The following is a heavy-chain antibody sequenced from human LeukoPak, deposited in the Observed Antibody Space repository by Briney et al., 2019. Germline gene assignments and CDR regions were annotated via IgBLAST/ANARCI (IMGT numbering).Heavy chain of an antibody. CDR3: ARPKTEAAGYYFDY. D-gene: IGHD6-13*01. V-gene: IGHV1-69*05. J-gene: IGHJ4*02. CDR2: IFPIFATA. Sequence: GASVKVSCKASGGTFSSYAISWVRQAPGQGLEWMGRIFPIFATANYAQNLQGRLTMTTDKSTSTVYMELRSLRADDTAVYYCARPKTEAAGYYFDYWGQGTLVTVSS. CDR1: GGTFSSYA.